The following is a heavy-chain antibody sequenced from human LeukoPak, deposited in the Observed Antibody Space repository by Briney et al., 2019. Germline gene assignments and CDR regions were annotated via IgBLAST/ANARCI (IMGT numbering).Heavy chain of an antibody. CDR2: INHSGST. CDR1: LGSLSGYY. CDR3: ALDIVATISRGLELHYYMDV. D-gene: IGHD5-12*01. V-gene: IGHV4-34*01. Sequence: WETLSLTCAVCLGSLSGYYWSWIRQPPGKGREWIGEINHSGSTNYNPSLRSRVTISVDKSKNQFSLKLSSVTAADTAVYYRALDIVATISRGLELHYYMDVWGKGTTVTVSS. J-gene: IGHJ6*03.